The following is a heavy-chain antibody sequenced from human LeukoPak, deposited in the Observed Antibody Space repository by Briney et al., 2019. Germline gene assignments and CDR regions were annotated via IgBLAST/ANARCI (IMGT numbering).Heavy chain of an antibody. J-gene: IGHJ4*02. Sequence: SETLSLTCAVYGGSFSGYYWSWIRQPPGKGLEWIGEINHSGSTNYNPSLKSRVTISVDTSKNQFSLKLSSVTAADTAVYYCARDQDTGTFDYWGQGTLVTVSS. CDR3: ARDQDTGTFDY. CDR1: GGSFSGYY. CDR2: INHSGST. D-gene: IGHD5-18*01. V-gene: IGHV4-34*01.